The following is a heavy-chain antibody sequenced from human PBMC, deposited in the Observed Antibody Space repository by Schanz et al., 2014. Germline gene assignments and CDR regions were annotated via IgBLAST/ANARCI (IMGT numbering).Heavy chain of an antibody. J-gene: IGHJ4*02. CDR2: ISAQTGDT. V-gene: IGHV1-18*01. Sequence: VQSVHSGTEVQKLGASVKVSCQTSGYTFTAYGINWVRQAPGQGLEWIGWISAQTGDTRYAQKMQGRVTMTTDTSTSTAYMELRSLRSDDTAVYYCARGRTFDYWGQGTLVTVPS. CDR3: ARGRTFDY. CDR1: GYTFTAYG.